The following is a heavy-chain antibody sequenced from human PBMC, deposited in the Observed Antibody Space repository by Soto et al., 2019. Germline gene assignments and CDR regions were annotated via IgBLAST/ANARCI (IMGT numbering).Heavy chain of an antibody. CDR3: VRPDSAGYYTH. Sequence: GESLKISCKASGYSFTNYWIGWVRQMPGKGLEWMGIINPADSDTRYSPSFQGQVTVSVDKSISTAYLQRGSLKASDTAMYYCVRPDSAGYYTHWGEGTSVTVSS. CDR1: GYSFTNYW. CDR2: INPADSDT. D-gene: IGHD3-3*01. J-gene: IGHJ4*02. V-gene: IGHV5-51*01.